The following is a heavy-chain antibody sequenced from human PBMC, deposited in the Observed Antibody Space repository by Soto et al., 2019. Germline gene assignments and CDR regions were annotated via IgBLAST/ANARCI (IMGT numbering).Heavy chain of an antibody. Sequence: QVQLQESGPGLVKPSGTLSLTCVVSAVSINTSSWWTWVRQPPGKGLDWIAEIHHSVSTNYSPSLKSRVVISIDKPKNQFCLKMNSVTGADTAMYSCATGNAYYYGSGGMWDRWGQGALVTVSS. D-gene: IGHD3-10*01. CDR2: IHHSVST. CDR3: ATGNAYYYGSGGMWDR. V-gene: IGHV4-4*02. J-gene: IGHJ5*02. CDR1: AVSINTSSW.